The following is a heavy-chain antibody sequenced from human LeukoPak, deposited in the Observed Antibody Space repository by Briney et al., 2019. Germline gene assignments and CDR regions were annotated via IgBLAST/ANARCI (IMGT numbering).Heavy chain of an antibody. D-gene: IGHD2-2*01. J-gene: IGHJ3*01. Sequence: SETLSLTCTVSGSSISSYYWSWIRQPPGKGLEWIGYIYYSGSTNYNPSLKSRVTISVDTSKNQFSLKLSSVTAADTAVYYCARGGTYCSSTSCYPFWLADXWGQGTMVT. CDR3: ARGGTYCSSTSCYPFWLADX. V-gene: IGHV4-59*01. CDR2: IYYSGST. CDR1: GSSISSYY.